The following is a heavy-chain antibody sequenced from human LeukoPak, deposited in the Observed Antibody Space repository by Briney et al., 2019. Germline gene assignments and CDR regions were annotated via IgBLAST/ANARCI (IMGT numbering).Heavy chain of an antibody. D-gene: IGHD2-21*01. CDR3: ARGSWPRYYPNYYYYMDV. CDR2: IYYSVRT. Sequence: SETLSLTCSVSGASISSHYWSWIRQPPGKGLEWIGYIYYSVRTNYNPSLKSRVTISVDMPNNQFSLKLSSVTAADTAVYYCARGSWPRYYPNYYYYMDVWGKGTTVTISS. J-gene: IGHJ6*03. CDR1: GASISSHY. V-gene: IGHV4-59*11.